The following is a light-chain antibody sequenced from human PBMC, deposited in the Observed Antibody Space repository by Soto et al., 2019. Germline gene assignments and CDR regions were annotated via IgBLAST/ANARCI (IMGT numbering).Light chain of an antibody. J-gene: IGKJ4*01. V-gene: IGKV3-20*01. Sequence: EIVLTQSPGTLPLSPGERATLSCRASQSVSSSYLAWYQQKPGQAPRLLIYGASSRATGIPDRFSGSGSGTDFTLTISRLEPEDFAVYYCQQYGSSPLTFGGGTKV. CDR1: QSVSSSY. CDR2: GAS. CDR3: QQYGSSPLT.